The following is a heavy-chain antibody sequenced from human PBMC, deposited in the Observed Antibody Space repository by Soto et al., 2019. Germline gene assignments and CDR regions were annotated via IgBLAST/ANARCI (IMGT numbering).Heavy chain of an antibody. V-gene: IGHV3-30-3*01. Sequence: GGSLRLSCAASGFTFSSYAMHWVRQAPGKGLEWVAVISYDGSNKYYADSVKGRFTISRDNSKNTLYLQMNSLRAEDTVVYYCARDRHLSSIAAAGTESWYYYYGMDVWGQGTTVTVSS. CDR1: GFTFSSYA. D-gene: IGHD6-13*01. CDR3: ARDRHLSSIAAAGTESWYYYYGMDV. CDR2: ISYDGSNK. J-gene: IGHJ6*02.